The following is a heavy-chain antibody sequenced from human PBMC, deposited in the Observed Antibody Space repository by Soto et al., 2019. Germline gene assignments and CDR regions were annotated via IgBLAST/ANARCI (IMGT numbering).Heavy chain of an antibody. Sequence: GGSLRLSCAASGFTFSSYGMHWVRQAPGKGLEWVAVILYDGSNKYYADSVKGRFTISRDNSKNTLYLQMNSLRAEDTAVYYCAKERYYFDYWGQGTLVTVSS. CDR3: AKERYYFDY. CDR1: GFTFSSYG. V-gene: IGHV3-30*18. J-gene: IGHJ4*02. CDR2: ILYDGSNK.